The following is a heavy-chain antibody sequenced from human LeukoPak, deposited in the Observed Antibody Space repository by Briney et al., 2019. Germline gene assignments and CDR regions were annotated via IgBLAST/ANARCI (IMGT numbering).Heavy chain of an antibody. J-gene: IGHJ4*02. CDR3: ATASRIAVVLYYFDY. Sequence: SVKVSCKASGGTFSSYAISWVRQAPGQGLEWMGGIIPIFGTANYAQKFQGRVTITTDESTSTAYMELSSLRSEDTAVYYCATASRIAVVLYYFDYWGQGTLVTASS. V-gene: IGHV1-69*05. CDR1: GGTFSSYA. CDR2: IIPIFGTA. D-gene: IGHD6-19*01.